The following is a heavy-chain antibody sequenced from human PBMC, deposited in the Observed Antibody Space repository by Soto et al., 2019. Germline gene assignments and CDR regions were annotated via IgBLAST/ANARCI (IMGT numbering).Heavy chain of an antibody. CDR1: GGSISSGSYY. Sequence: QVQLQESGPGLVKPSQTLSLTCTVSGGSISSGSYYWSWIRQRPGKGLEWIGYIHYSGSTYYNPSLRIRVTIALDTSKNQFSLKLSSMTAADTAVYYCARERSGPLDYWGQGTLVTVSS. CDR2: IHYSGST. J-gene: IGHJ4*02. V-gene: IGHV4-31*03. CDR3: ARERSGPLDY. D-gene: IGHD3-10*01.